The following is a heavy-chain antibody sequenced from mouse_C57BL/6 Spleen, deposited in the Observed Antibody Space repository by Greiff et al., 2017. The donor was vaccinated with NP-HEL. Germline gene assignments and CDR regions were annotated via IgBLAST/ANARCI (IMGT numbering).Heavy chain of an antibody. D-gene: IGHD2-4*01. CDR1: GFTFSSYA. Sequence: DVMLVESGGGLVKPGGSLKLSCAASGFTFSSYAMSWVRQTPEKRLEWVATISDGGSYTYYPDNVKGRFTISRDNAKNNLYLQMSHLKSEDTAMYYCARDSPYDYDDYWGQGTTLTVSS. CDR3: ARDSPYDYDDY. J-gene: IGHJ2*01. CDR2: ISDGGSYT. V-gene: IGHV5-4*01.